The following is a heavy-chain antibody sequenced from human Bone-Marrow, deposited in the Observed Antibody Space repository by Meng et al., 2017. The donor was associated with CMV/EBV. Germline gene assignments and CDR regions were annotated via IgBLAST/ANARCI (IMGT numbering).Heavy chain of an antibody. CDR2: INSDGSST. J-gene: IGHJ6*02. D-gene: IGHD2-2*01. CDR3: ARDGGPVPAAYYYYYGMDG. Sequence: GGSLRLSCAASGFTFSSYWMHWVRQAPGKGLVWVSRINSDGSSTSYADSVKGRFTISRDNAKNTLYLQMNSLRAEDTAVYYCARDGGPVPAAYYYYYGMDGWGQGTTVTVSS. V-gene: IGHV3-74*01. CDR1: GFTFSSYW.